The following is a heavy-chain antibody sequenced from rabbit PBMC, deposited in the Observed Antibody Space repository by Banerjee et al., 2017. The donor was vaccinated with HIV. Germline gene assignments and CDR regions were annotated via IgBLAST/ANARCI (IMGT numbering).Heavy chain of an antibody. V-gene: IGHV1S45*01. J-gene: IGHJ4*01. CDR2: INTSSGNT. D-gene: IGHD4-2*01. CDR1: GFSFSVKYV. CDR3: ARDWAGSGGGRITFDM. Sequence: QEQLEESGGDLVKPEGSLTLTCTASGFSFSVKYVMCWVRQAPGKGLEWIACINTSSGNTVYASWAKGRFTISKTSSTAVTLQMTSLTAADTATYFCARDWAGSGGGRITFDMWGPGTLVTVS.